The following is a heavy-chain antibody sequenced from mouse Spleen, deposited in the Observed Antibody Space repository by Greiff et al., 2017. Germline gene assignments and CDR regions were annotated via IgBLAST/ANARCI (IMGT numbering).Heavy chain of an antibody. D-gene: IGHD1-1*01. Sequence: VQLQQSGPGLVQPSQSLSITCTVSGFSLTSYGVHWVRQSPGKGLEWLGVIWSGGSTDYHAAFISRLSISKDNSKSQVFFRVNSLQAEDTAICYGARNDYYGSSLYWYFDVWGAETTVTFSS. CDR3: ARNDYYGSSLYWYFDV. J-gene: IGHJ1*01. CDR2: IWSGGST. V-gene: IGHV2-2*01. CDR1: GFSLTSYG.